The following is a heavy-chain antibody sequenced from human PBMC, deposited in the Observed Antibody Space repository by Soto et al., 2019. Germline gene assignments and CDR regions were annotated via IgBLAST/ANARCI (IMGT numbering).Heavy chain of an antibody. CDR3: ARLGPRALADS. Sequence: PXETLSLTCTVSGCSISSSSYYWGWIRQPPGKGLEWIGSIYYSGSTYYNPSLKSRVTISVDTSKNQFSLKLSSVTAADTAVYYCARLGPRALADSWGQGTLVTVSS. J-gene: IGHJ4*02. V-gene: IGHV4-39*01. CDR2: IYYSGST. CDR1: GCSISSSSYY. D-gene: IGHD3-10*01.